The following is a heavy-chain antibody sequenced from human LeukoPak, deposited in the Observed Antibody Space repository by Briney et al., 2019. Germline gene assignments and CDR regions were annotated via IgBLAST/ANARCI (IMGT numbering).Heavy chain of an antibody. J-gene: IGHJ4*02. D-gene: IGHD1-26*01. CDR2: INPNSGGT. V-gene: IGHV1-2*02. Sequence: ASVKVSCKASGYTFTGYYIHWVRQAPGQGLEWMGWINPNSGGTNYAQKFQGRVTVTKDTSIRTDYMELSRLRYDDTAVYYCARDQDGGGSNYYWGQGTLVTVSS. CDR3: ARDQDGGGSNYY. CDR1: GYTFTGYY.